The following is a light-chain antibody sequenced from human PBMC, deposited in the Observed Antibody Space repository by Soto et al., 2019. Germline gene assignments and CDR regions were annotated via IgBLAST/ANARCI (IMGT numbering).Light chain of an antibody. J-gene: IGKJ3*01. CDR1: QSVGRN. CDR2: AAS. V-gene: IGKV3-15*01. Sequence: EIVVTQSPGILSVSPGDRATLSCRASQSVGRNLAWYQQKPGQAPTLLIYAASTRATGLPARFSGSGSGTDFTLSISSLQSEDFEIYYCQEYSQWPLFTFGPGTRVDIK. CDR3: QEYSQWPLFT.